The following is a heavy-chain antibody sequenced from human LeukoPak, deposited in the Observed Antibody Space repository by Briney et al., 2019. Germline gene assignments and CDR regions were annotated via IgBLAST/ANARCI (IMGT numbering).Heavy chain of an antibody. CDR3: AKHTVTTSHYYYYYYMDV. J-gene: IGHJ6*03. D-gene: IGHD4-11*01. CDR2: INPNSGDT. Sequence: ASVKVSCKASGYTFIDYYLHWVRQAPGQGLEWMGWINPNSGDTNYAQKFQGRVTMTRDTSITTAYMQLSRLRSDDTAVYYCAKHTVTTSHYYYYYYMDVWGKGTTVTISS. CDR1: GYTFIDYY. V-gene: IGHV1-2*02.